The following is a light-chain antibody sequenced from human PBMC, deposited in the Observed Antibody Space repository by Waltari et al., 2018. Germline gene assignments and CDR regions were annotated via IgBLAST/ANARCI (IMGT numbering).Light chain of an antibody. J-gene: IGKJ5*01. V-gene: IGKV1-33*01. CDR3: QQYDNLPS. CDR1: QGISNY. Sequence: IKMTPSPSSLSASVGDRVTITCPASQGISNYLNCYQQKPGKAPKLLIYDASNLETGVPSRFSGSGSGTDFTFTISSLQPEDIATYYCQQYDNLPSFGQGTRLEIK. CDR2: DAS.